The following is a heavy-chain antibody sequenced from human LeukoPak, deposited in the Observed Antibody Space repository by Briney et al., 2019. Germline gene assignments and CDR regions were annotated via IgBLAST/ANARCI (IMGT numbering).Heavy chain of an antibody. V-gene: IGHV3-23*01. D-gene: IGHD3-10*01. J-gene: IGHJ4*02. Sequence: PGGSLRLSCAASGFTFSSYAMSWVRQAPGKGPEWVSAISDSGGSTYYADSVKGRFTISRDNSKNTLYLQMNSLRAEDTAVYYCANLYYFGSGRYESRYFDYWGQGTLVTVSS. CDR3: ANLYYFGSGRYESRYFDY. CDR2: ISDSGGST. CDR1: GFTFSSYA.